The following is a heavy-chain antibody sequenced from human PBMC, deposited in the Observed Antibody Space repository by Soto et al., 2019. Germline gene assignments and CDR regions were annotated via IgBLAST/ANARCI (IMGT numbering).Heavy chain of an antibody. D-gene: IGHD1-1*01. CDR3: ARPFREGPTYNCGFAC. J-gene: IGHJ4*02. CDR1: GGTFSSYA. CDR2: IIPIFGTA. Sequence: QVQLVQSGAEVKKPGSSVKVSCKASGGTFSSYAISWVRQAPGQGLEWMGGIIPIFGTANYAQKFQGRVTNTADESTSTAYMELSSLRAEDTAVYYCARPFREGPTYNCGFACWGPGTLVTVSS. V-gene: IGHV1-69*12.